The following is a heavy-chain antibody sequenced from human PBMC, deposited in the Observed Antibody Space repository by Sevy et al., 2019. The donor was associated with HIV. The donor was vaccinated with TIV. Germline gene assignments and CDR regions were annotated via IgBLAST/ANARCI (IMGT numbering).Heavy chain of an antibody. CDR1: GFTFSSYA. J-gene: IGHJ4*02. V-gene: IGHV3-21*01. D-gene: IGHD2-15*01. CDR3: ARDLFSGGNAVYGY. CDR2: INAISSNI. Sequence: GGSLRLSCAASGFTFSSYAMNWVRQAPGKGLEWVSSINAISSNIYYADSVKGRFTISRDNAENSLYLQTKSVRAEDTAVYYCARDLFSGGNAVYGYWGQGTLVTVSS.